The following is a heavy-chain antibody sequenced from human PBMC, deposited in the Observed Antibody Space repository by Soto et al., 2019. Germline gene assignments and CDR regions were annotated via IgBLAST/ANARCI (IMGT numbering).Heavy chain of an antibody. CDR3: ARGRYCLTGRCFPNWLDS. V-gene: IGHV4-30-4*01. D-gene: IGHD2-15*01. CDR2: IYKSATT. CDR1: GDSISTVDYF. J-gene: IGHJ5*01. Sequence: SETLSLTCSVSGDSISTVDYFWAWIRQPPGQALEYIGYIYKSATTYYNPSFESRVAISLDTSKSQLSLNVTSVTAADTAVYFCARGRYCLTGRCFPNWLDSWGQGTLVTVSS.